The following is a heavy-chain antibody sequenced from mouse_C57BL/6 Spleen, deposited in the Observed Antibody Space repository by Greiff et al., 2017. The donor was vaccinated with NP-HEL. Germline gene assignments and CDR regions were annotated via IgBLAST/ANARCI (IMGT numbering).Heavy chain of an antibody. J-gene: IGHJ2*01. CDR2: ISSGSSTI. CDR3: ASDHYGSLFDY. D-gene: IGHD1-1*01. V-gene: IGHV5-17*01. Sequence: DVKLVESGGGLVKPGGSLKLSCAASGFTFSDYGMHWVRQAPEKGLEWVAYISSGSSTIYYADTVKGRFTISRDNAKNTLFLQLTSLRSEDTAMYYCASDHYGSLFDYWGQGTTLTVSS. CDR1: GFTFSDYG.